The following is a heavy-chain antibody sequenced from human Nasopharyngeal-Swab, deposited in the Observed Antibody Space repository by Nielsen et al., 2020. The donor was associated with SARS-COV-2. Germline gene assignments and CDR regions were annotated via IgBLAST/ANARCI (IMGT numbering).Heavy chain of an antibody. CDR3: ARQSAGTWFDP. D-gene: IGHD6-19*01. V-gene: IGHV4-39*01. CDR1: GGSISSSSYY. Sequence: GSLRLSCTVSGGSISSSSYYWGWIRQPPGKGLEWIGSIYYSGSTYYNPSLKSRVTISVDTSKNQFSLKLSSVTAADTAVYYCARQSAGTWFDPWGQGTLVTVSS. J-gene: IGHJ5*02. CDR2: IYYSGST.